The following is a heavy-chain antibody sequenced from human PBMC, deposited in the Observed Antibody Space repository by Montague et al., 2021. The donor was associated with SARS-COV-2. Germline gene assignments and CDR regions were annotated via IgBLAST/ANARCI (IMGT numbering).Heavy chain of an antibody. D-gene: IGHD3-16*02. Sequence: SLRLSLSASGFTFSSYSMNWVRQAPGKGLEWVSSISSSSSYKHYADSVKGRFTISRDNAKNSLYLQMNSLRAEDTAVYYCARDDYVWGSYRYGHYNWFDPWGQGTLVTVSS. CDR3: ARDDYVWGSYRYGHYNWFDP. V-gene: IGHV3-21*01. J-gene: IGHJ5*02. CDR1: GFTFSSYS. CDR2: ISSSSSYK.